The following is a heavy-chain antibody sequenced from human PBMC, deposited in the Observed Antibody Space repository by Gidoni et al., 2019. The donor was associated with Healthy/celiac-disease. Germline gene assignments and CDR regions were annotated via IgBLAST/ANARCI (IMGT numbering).Heavy chain of an antibody. J-gene: IGHJ4*02. CDR1: GFTFSSYE. V-gene: IGHV3-48*03. Sequence: EVQLVESGGGLVQPGGSLRLSCAASGFTFSSYEMNWVRQAPGKGLEWVSYISSSVSTIYYADSVKGRFTISRDNAKNSLYLQMNSLRAEDTAVYYCARDRDCSGGSCYFDYWGQGTLVTVSS. D-gene: IGHD2-15*01. CDR2: ISSSVSTI. CDR3: ARDRDCSGGSCYFDY.